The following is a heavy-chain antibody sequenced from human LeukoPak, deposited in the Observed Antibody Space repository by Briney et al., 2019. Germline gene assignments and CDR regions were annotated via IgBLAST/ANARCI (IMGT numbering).Heavy chain of an antibody. V-gene: IGHV5-51*01. CDR1: GYRFTSYW. CDR3: ARRGEAMDPFDY. CDR2: IYPGDSDT. J-gene: IGHJ4*02. Sequence: GESLKISCKGSGYRFTSYWIGWMRQMPGKGLEWMGIIYPGDSDTRYSPSFQGQVTISADKSINTAYLQWSSLKASDTAIYYCARRGEAMDPFDYWGQGTLVTVSS. D-gene: IGHD5-18*01.